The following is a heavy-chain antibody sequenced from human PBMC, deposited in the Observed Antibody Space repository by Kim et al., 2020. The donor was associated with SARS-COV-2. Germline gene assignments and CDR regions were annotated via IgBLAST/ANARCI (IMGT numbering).Heavy chain of an antibody. CDR3: ARGSLYDSSGYWCPSSDD. D-gene: IGHD3-22*01. CDR2: ISDSGHNM. CDR1: GFTFSRYS. Sequence: GGSLRLSCAASGFTFSRYSMNWVRQAPGKGLVWVSCISDSGHNMHYANSVMGRLTISRDNANNLLYLQMNSLSAEDTALYYCARGSLYDSSGYWCPSSDDWGQGTLLTVSS. J-gene: IGHJ4*02. V-gene: IGHV3-21*01.